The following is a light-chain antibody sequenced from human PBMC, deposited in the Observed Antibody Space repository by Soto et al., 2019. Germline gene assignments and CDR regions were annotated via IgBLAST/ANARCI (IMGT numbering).Light chain of an antibody. V-gene: IGKV1-5*01. CDR3: QQYISYSFT. Sequence: DIQMTQSPSTLSASLGDRVTITCRSSQRISSWLAWYQQKPRKAPKLLIYDASSLESVVPSRFSGSGSGTEFTLTIRSLQPAEFATDSCQQYISYSFTFGQGTNHQIK. CDR2: DAS. CDR1: QRISSW. J-gene: IGKJ2*01.